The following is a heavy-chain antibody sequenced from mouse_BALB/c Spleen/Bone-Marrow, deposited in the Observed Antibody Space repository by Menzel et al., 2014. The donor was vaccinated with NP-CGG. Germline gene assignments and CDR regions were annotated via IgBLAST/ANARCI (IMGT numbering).Heavy chain of an antibody. CDR3: VRETTVVAEFDY. CDR1: GYSITNGYG. D-gene: IGHD1-1*01. CDR2: IHYSGNT. Sequence: EVKLMESGPDLVKPSQSLSLTCTVTGYSITNGYGWHWIRQFPGNKLEWMGYIHYSGNTNYNPSLKSRVSITRDTSKNQFFLQLNSVTTDDTATYYCVRETTVVAEFDYWGQGTTLTVSS. J-gene: IGHJ2*01. V-gene: IGHV3-1*02.